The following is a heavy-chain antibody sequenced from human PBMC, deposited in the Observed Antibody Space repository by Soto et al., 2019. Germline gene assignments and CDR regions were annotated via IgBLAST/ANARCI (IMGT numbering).Heavy chain of an antibody. CDR3: AREGVDFWSGYYYGMDV. Sequence: SETLSLTCTVSGGSISSYYWSWIRQPAGKGLEWIGRIYTSGSTNYNPSPKSRVTMSVDTSKNQFSLKLSSVTAADTAVYYCAREGVDFWSGYYYGMDVWGQGTTVTVSS. J-gene: IGHJ6*02. V-gene: IGHV4-4*07. CDR1: GGSISSYY. CDR2: IYTSGST. D-gene: IGHD3-3*01.